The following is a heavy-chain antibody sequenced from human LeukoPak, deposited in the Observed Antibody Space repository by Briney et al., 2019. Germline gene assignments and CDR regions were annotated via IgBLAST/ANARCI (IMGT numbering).Heavy chain of an antibody. CDR2: IIPIFATT. Sequence: ASVKVSCKASGDTFSSYAISWVRQAPGQGLEWMGRIIPIFATTNYAQKLQGRVTITTDESTSTAYMELTSLQSEDTAVYYCASEENWFDPWGQGTLVTVPS. CDR1: GDTFSSYA. J-gene: IGHJ5*02. CDR3: ASEENWFDP. V-gene: IGHV1-69*05.